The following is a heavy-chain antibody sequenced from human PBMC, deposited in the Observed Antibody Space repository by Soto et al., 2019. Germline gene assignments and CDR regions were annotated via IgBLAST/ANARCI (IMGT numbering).Heavy chain of an antibody. D-gene: IGHD5-12*01. Sequence: QVQLVQSGAEVKKPGSSVTVSCKASGGTFSSYTISWVRQAPGQGLEWMGGIIPIFGTANYEQKFQGRVTITADESTSTAYMELSSLRSEDTAVYYCARGNHRWLQLWYFALWGRGTLVTVSS. J-gene: IGHJ2*01. V-gene: IGHV1-69*12. CDR1: GGTFSSYT. CDR2: IIPIFGTA. CDR3: ARGNHRWLQLWYFAL.